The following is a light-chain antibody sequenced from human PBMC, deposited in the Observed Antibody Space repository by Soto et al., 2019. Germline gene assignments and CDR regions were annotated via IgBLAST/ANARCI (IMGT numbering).Light chain of an antibody. Sequence: QSVLTQPPSASGAPGQRVTISCSGSTSNIGNNFVYWYQHLPGTAPKLVIYSNSRRPSGVPDRFSGSKSGTSASLAIGGLQSEDEADYYCATWDDRLNDWVFGGGTKLTVL. CDR2: SNS. V-gene: IGLV1-44*01. CDR1: TSNIGNNF. J-gene: IGLJ3*02. CDR3: ATWDDRLNDWV.